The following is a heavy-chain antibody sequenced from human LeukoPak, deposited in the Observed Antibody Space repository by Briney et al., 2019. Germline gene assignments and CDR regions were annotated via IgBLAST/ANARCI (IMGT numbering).Heavy chain of an antibody. J-gene: IGHJ5*02. D-gene: IGHD5-12*01. Sequence: ASVKVPCKASGYTFTGYYMHWVRQAPGQGLEWMGWINPNSGGTNYAQKFQGRVTMTRDTSISTAYMELSRLRSDDTAVYYCARQPDSGYVEGNWFDPWGQGTLVTVSS. CDR3: ARQPDSGYVEGNWFDP. CDR1: GYTFTGYY. CDR2: INPNSGGT. V-gene: IGHV1-2*02.